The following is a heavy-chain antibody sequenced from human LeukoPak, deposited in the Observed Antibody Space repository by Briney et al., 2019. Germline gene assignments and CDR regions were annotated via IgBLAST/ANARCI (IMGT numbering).Heavy chain of an antibody. CDR3: ARDDYGDYVGYYYYGMDV. CDR1: GGSVSSGSYY. Sequence: KPSETLSLTCTVSGGSVSSGSYYWSWIRQPPGKGLEWIVYIYYSGSTNYNPSLKSRVTISVDTSKNQFSLKLSSVTAADTAVYYCARDDYGDYVGYYYYGMDVWGQGTTVTVSS. CDR2: IYYSGST. J-gene: IGHJ6*02. V-gene: IGHV4-61*01. D-gene: IGHD4-17*01.